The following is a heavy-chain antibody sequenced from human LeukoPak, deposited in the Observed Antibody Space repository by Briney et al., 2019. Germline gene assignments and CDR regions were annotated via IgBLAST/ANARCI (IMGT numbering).Heavy chain of an antibody. V-gene: IGHV1-58*01. D-gene: IGHD4-11*01. CDR1: GFTFTSSA. Sequence: SVKVSCKASGFTFTSSAVQWVRQARGQRLEWIGWIVVGSGNTNYAQKLQGRVTMTADTSTSTAYMELRSLRSDDTAVYYCARAPMTSVTRNWFDPWGQGTLVTVSS. J-gene: IGHJ5*02. CDR3: ARAPMTSVTRNWFDP. CDR2: IVVGSGNT.